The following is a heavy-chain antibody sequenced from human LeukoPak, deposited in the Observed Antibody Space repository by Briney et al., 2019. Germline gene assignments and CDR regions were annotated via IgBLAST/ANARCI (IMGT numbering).Heavy chain of an antibody. J-gene: IGHJ5*02. V-gene: IGHV1-18*01. CDR2: ISAYNGNT. CDR1: GYTFTSYG. D-gene: IGHD3-10*01. Sequence: GAAVKVSCKASGYTFTSYGISWVRPAPGQGLEWMGWISAYNGNTNYAQKLQGRVTMTTDTSTSTAYMELRSLRSGDTAVYYCARVLGYYGSSWFDPWGQGTLVTVSS. CDR3: ARVLGYYGSSWFDP.